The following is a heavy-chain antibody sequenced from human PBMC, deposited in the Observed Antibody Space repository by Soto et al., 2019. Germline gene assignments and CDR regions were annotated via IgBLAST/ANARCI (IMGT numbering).Heavy chain of an antibody. D-gene: IGHD3-16*01. CDR2: ISGGGGTT. Sequence: GGSLRLSCAASGFSFTTFEMNWVRQAPGKGLEWLSYISGGGGTTYYADSVKGRFTISRDNTKNSLFLQMSSLRDEDTGVYFCGGGGLSYFDYWGQGALVTVSS. V-gene: IGHV3-48*03. CDR1: GFSFTTFE. CDR3: GGGGLSYFDY. J-gene: IGHJ4*02.